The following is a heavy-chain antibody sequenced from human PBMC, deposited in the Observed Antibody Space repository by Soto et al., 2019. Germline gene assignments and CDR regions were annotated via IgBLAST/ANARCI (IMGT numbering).Heavy chain of an antibody. CDR1: GGSFSGSY. J-gene: IGHJ6*03. Sequence: SETLSLTCAVYGGSFSGSYWSWIRQPPGKGLEWIGEINHSGSTNYNPSLKSRVTISVDTSKNQFSLKLSSVTAADTAVYYCARGVTSLLPNYYMDVWGKGTTVTVSS. CDR2: INHSGST. V-gene: IGHV4-34*01. CDR3: ARGVTSLLPNYYMDV. D-gene: IGHD2-15*01.